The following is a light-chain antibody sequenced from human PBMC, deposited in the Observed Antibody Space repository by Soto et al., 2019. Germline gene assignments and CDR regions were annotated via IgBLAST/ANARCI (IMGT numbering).Light chain of an antibody. CDR2: KTS. CDR3: QQYNTYS. V-gene: IGKV1-5*03. Sequence: DIQMTQSPSTLSASVGDRVSITCRASQSLNSWLAWYQQKPGKAPKLLIYKTSTLESGVPSRFSGSGSGTEFTLTISNLQPDDFAAYYCQQYNTYSFGKGTKLESK. J-gene: IGKJ2*01. CDR1: QSLNSW.